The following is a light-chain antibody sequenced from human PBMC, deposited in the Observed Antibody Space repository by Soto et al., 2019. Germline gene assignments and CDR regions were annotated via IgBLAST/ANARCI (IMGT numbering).Light chain of an antibody. CDR2: AAS. V-gene: IGKV1-9*01. CDR3: QQLNSRI. CDR1: RGISNF. J-gene: IGKJ3*01. Sequence: DIQLTQSPSFLSASVGDRVTITCRASRGISNFLAWYQQKPWKAPNLLIYAASTLQSGVPSRFSGSRSGTESTLTISSLQPEDFATYYCQQLNSRIFGPGTKVDIK.